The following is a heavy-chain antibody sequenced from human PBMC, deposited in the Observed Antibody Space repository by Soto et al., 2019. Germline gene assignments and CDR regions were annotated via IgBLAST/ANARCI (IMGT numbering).Heavy chain of an antibody. CDR2: ISTDGSST. Sequence: EMQLVESGAGLVKPGGSLRISCAASGFTFSNDWMHWVRQTPGKGLVWVSRISTDGSSTCYPDSVKGRLTISRDSAKDSMYRTSGCLRAEGMEADYCAGGGRMFDDYCVIDVWGQGSTAAVSS. CDR1: GFTFSNDW. D-gene: IGHD3-10*02. CDR3: AGGGRMFDDYCVIDV. V-gene: IGHV3-74*01. J-gene: IGHJ6*02.